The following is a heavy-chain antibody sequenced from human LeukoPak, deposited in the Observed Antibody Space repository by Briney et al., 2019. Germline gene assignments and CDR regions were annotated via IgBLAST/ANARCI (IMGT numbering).Heavy chain of an antibody. CDR2: ISSSSSSI. V-gene: IGHV3-48*02. CDR1: GFIFSTYS. CDR3: ARSGYGSRWYFFDH. Sequence: PGGSLRLSYAASGFIFSTYSINWVRQAPGKGLEWVSHISSSSSSIYYADSVKGRFSISRDNAKNSLYLQMNSLRDEDTAVYYCARSGYGSRWYFFDHWGQGTLVTVSS. J-gene: IGHJ4*02. D-gene: IGHD6-13*01.